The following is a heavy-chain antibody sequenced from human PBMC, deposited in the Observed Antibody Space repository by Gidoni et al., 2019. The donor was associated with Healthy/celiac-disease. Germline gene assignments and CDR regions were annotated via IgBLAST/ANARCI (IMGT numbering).Heavy chain of an antibody. J-gene: IGHJ5*02. V-gene: IGHV1-69*01. CDR3: AREVGGLRFLEWLPRGWFDP. Sequence: MGGIIPIFGTANYAQKFQGRVTITADESTSTAYMELSSLRSEDTAVYDCAREVGGLRFLEWLPRGWFDPWGQGTLVTVSS. D-gene: IGHD3-3*01. CDR2: IIPIFGTA.